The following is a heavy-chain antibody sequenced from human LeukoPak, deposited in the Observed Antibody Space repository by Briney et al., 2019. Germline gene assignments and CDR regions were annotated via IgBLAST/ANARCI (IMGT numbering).Heavy chain of an antibody. CDR2: IYHSGST. Sequence: SETLSLTCTVSGYSISSGYYWGWVRQPPGKGLEWIGSIYHSGSTYYNPSLKSRVTISVDTSKNQFYLKLSSVTAADTAVYYCASLPGIAVAGTWYYFDYWGQGTLVTVSS. V-gene: IGHV4-38-2*02. J-gene: IGHJ4*02. CDR3: ASLPGIAVAGTWYYFDY. CDR1: GYSISSGYY. D-gene: IGHD6-19*01.